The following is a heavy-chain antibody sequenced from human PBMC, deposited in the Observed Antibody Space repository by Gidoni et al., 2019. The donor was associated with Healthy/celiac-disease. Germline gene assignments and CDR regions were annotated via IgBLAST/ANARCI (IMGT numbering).Heavy chain of an antibody. CDR2: ISSSSSYI. D-gene: IGHD6-13*01. Sequence: EVQLVESGGGLVKPGGSLRLSCAASGFPFSSYSMNWVRQAPGKGLEWVSSISSSSSYIYYADSVKGRFTISRDNAKNSLYLQMNSLRAEDTAVYYCARDFEVGSSWYDHWGQGTLVTVSS. V-gene: IGHV3-21*01. CDR3: ARDFEVGSSWYDH. J-gene: IGHJ5*02. CDR1: GFPFSSYS.